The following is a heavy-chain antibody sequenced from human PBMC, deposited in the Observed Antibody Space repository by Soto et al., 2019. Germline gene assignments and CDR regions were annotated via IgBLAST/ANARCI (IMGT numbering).Heavy chain of an antibody. CDR1: GFTFSTYG. J-gene: IGHJ5*02. CDR3: ASDGSDVLIGPLLFDP. V-gene: IGHV3-33*01. D-gene: IGHD3-9*01. Sequence: QVQLVESGGGVVQPGKSLRLSCAASGFTFSTYGMHWVRQAPGKGLEWVAVIWYDGSQKYYAGSAKGRFTISRDNSKNTVYLQMKSLRAEDTAVYYCASDGSDVLIGPLLFDPWGQGTQVTVSS. CDR2: IWYDGSQK.